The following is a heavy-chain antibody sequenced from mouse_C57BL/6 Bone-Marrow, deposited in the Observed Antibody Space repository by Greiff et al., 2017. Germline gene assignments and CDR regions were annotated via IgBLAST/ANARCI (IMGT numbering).Heavy chain of an antibody. CDR1: GYTFTSYW. CDR3: ARWGLRRDWYCDV. Sequence: QVQLQQPGAELVKPGASVKLSCKASGYTFTSYWMHWVKQRPGQGLEWIGMIHPNSGSTNYNEKFKSKATLTVDKSSSTAYMQLSSLTSEDSAVYYCARWGLRRDWYCDVWGTGTTVTVSS. V-gene: IGHV1-64*01. CDR2: IHPNSGST. J-gene: IGHJ1*03. D-gene: IGHD2-4*01.